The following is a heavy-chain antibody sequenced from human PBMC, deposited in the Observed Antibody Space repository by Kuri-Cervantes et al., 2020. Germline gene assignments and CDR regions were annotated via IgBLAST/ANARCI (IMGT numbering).Heavy chain of an antibody. V-gene: IGHV3-9*01. J-gene: IGHJ4*02. CDR3: AKGHYYELIRPLDY. Sequence: SLKISCAASGFTFDDYAMHWVRQAPGKGLEWVSGINWNSGNIGYADSVKGRFTISRDNAKNSLYLQMGSLRAEDTALYYCAKGHYYELIRPLDYWGQGTLVTVSS. CDR1: GFTFDDYA. CDR2: INWNSGNI. D-gene: IGHD3-22*01.